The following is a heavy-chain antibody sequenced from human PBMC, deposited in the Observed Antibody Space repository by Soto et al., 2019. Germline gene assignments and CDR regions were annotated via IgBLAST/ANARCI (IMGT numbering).Heavy chain of an antibody. CDR3: TRHSPTDYYYYYMDV. CDR2: IRSKANSYAT. J-gene: IGHJ6*03. V-gene: IGHV3-73*01. CDR1: GFTFSGSA. Sequence: QPGGSLRLSCAASGFTFSGSAMHWVRQASGKGLEWVGRIRSKANSYATAYAASVKGRFTISRDDSKNTAYLQMNSLKTEDTAVYYCTRHSPTDYYYYYMDVWGKGTTVTVSS.